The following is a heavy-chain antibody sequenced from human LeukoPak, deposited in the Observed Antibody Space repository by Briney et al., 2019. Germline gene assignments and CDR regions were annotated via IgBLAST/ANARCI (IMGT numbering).Heavy chain of an antibody. D-gene: IGHD6-13*01. CDR3: ATDRSEITAGDTRFDY. J-gene: IGHJ4*02. V-gene: IGHV1-24*01. Sequence: ASVKVSCKVSGYRLAELSMHWARQPPGKGLEWMGGFVGEHGKTIYAQKFQGRLSMTEDTSTDTAYMELNGLRSDDTAVYFCATDRSEITAGDTRFDYWGRGSLVTVSS. CDR1: GYRLAELS. CDR2: FVGEHGKT.